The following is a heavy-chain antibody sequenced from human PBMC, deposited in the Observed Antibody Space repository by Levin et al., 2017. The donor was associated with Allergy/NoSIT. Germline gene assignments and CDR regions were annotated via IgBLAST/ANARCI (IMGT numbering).Heavy chain of an antibody. J-gene: IGHJ4*02. CDR1: GFTFSSYA. CDR2: ISGSGGST. V-gene: IGHV3-23*01. CDR3: AKKWAPSSSWYLFDY. Sequence: SCAASGFTFSSYAMSWVRQAPGKGLEWVSAISGSGGSTYYADSVKGRFTISRDNSKNTLYLQMNSLRAEDTAVYYCAKKWAPSSSWYLFDYWGQGTLVTVSS. D-gene: IGHD6-13*01.